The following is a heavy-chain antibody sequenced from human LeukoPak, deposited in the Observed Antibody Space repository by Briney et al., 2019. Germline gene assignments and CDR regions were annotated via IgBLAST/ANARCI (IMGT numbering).Heavy chain of an antibody. CDR3: ARHYDFWSGYSRAFDY. Sequence: KPSETLSLTCTVSGGSISSSSYYWGWIRQPPGKGLEWIGSIYYSGSTYYNPSLKSRVTISVDTSKNQFSLKLSSVTAADTAVYYCARHYDFWSGYSRAFDYWGQGTLVTVSS. CDR2: IYYSGST. D-gene: IGHD3-3*01. J-gene: IGHJ4*02. V-gene: IGHV4-39*01. CDR1: GGSISSSSYY.